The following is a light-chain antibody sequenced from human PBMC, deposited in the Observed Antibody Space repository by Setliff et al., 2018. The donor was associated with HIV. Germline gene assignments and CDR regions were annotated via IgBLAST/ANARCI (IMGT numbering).Light chain of an antibody. CDR3: SSYTSSNPYV. V-gene: IGLV2-14*01. CDR1: SSDIGVYNY. Sequence: SALTQPASVSGSPGQSITISCTGTSSDIGVYNYVSWYQQHPGKAPKLMIYEVSNRPSGVSNRFSGSKSGNTASLTISGLQAEDEADYYCSSYTSSNPYVFGTGTKVTVL. CDR2: EVS. J-gene: IGLJ1*01.